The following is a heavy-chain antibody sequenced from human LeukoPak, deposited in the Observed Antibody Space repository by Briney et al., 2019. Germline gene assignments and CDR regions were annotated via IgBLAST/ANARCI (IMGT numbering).Heavy chain of an antibody. Sequence: SVKVSCTASGGTFANYAISWVRKAPGQGLEWMGGIIPIFGTGDSAQKFRGRLTITADESTRTTYMELSSLRSEDTAVYYCAKGHDDFRQFDYWGQGTLVTVSS. V-gene: IGHV1-69*01. D-gene: IGHD3-3*01. CDR3: AKGHDDFRQFDY. CDR2: IIPIFGTG. J-gene: IGHJ4*02. CDR1: GGTFANYA.